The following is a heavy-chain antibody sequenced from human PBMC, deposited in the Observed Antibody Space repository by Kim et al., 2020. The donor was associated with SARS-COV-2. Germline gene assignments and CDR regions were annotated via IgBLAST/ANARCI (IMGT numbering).Heavy chain of an antibody. Sequence: GGSLRLSCAASGFTFDDYTMHWVRQAPGKGLEWVSLISWDGGSTYYADSVKGRFTISRDNSKNSLYLQMNSLRTEETALYYCAKGPQYYYGSGSYYPLQIDYWGQGTLVTVSS. V-gene: IGHV3-43*01. CDR1: GFTFDDYT. CDR3: AKGPQYYYGSGSYYPLQIDY. J-gene: IGHJ4*02. D-gene: IGHD3-10*01. CDR2: ISWDGGST.